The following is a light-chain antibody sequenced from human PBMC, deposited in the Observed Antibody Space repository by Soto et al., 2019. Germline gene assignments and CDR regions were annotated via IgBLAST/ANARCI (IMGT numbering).Light chain of an antibody. CDR2: GAS. J-gene: IGKJ5*01. CDR1: QSVSSSY. Sequence: VLTQAPGTLSLSPGDRAPLSCRASQSVSSSYLAWYQQKPGQPPRLLIYGASSRATGIPDRFSGSGSGTDFTLTISRLEPEDFAVFYCQHYDSLPITFGQGTRLAIK. CDR3: QHYDSLPIT. V-gene: IGKV3-20*01.